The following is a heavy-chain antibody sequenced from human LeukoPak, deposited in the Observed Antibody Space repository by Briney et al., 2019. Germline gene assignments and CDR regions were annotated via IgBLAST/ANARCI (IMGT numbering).Heavy chain of an antibody. Sequence: AASLKISCKGSGYSFTSCWICCLRQMPGKRREGMGSIYLGDSDTRYSPSFKGQVTISADKSISTAYLQWSSLKASDTAMYYCARGYGDFRYSYYYYMDVWGKGTTVTVSS. CDR2: IYLGDSDT. CDR1: GYSFTSCW. CDR3: ARGYGDFRYSYYYYMDV. V-gene: IGHV5-51*01. D-gene: IGHD4-17*01. J-gene: IGHJ6*03.